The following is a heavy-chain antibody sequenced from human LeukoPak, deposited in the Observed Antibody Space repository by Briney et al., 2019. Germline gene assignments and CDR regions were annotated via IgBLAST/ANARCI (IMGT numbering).Heavy chain of an antibody. D-gene: IGHD6-13*01. J-gene: IGHJ2*01. Sequence: PAETLSLTCTVSGYSIRSDYYWGWIRPPPGKGLEWIGTVYHSGNTYYNPSLKSRLTISIDTSKNQFSLKLTSVTAADTAVYYCARLTSSWSYWYFDLWGRGTLVTVSS. V-gene: IGHV4-38-2*02. CDR2: VYHSGNT. CDR1: GYSIRSDYY. CDR3: ARLTSSWSYWYFDL.